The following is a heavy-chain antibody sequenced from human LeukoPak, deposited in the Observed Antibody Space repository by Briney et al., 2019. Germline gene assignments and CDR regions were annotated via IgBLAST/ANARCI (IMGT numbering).Heavy chain of an antibody. Sequence: PGGSLRLSCAASGFTFSNYWMHWVRQAPGKGLVWVSRINGGSSTTAYADSVKGRFTISRDNAKNTAYLQINSLRAEDTAVYYCVRLKGGYWGQGTLVTVSS. D-gene: IGHD1-26*01. CDR3: VRLKGGY. J-gene: IGHJ4*02. V-gene: IGHV3-74*01. CDR1: GFTFSNYW. CDR2: INGGSSTT.